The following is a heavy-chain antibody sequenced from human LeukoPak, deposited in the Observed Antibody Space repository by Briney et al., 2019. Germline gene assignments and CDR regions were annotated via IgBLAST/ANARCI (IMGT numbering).Heavy chain of an antibody. CDR2: IKQDGSEK. V-gene: IGHV3-7*01. CDR1: GFAFSSYW. CDR3: ARQKQWLAVYYFDY. Sequence: GGSLRLSCAASGFAFSSYWMSWVRQAPGKGLEWVANIKQDGSEKYYVDSVKGRFTISRDNAKNSLYLQMNSLRAEDTAVYYCARQKQWLAVYYFDYWGQGTLVTVSS. J-gene: IGHJ4*02. D-gene: IGHD6-19*01.